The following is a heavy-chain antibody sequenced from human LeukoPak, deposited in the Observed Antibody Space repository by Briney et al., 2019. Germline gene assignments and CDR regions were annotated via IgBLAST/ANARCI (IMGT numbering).Heavy chain of an antibody. CDR3: ARDFTGRYTIDY. V-gene: IGHV3-30-3*01. Sequence: PGRSLRLSCAASGFTFNDYNMHWVRQAPGKGLEWEAFISYHGINKNDADSVKGRFTISRDNSENTVYLQINSLRPEDTAIYYCARDFTGRYTIDYWGQGTLVTVSS. D-gene: IGHD3-9*01. J-gene: IGHJ4*02. CDR2: ISYHGINK. CDR1: GFTFNDYN.